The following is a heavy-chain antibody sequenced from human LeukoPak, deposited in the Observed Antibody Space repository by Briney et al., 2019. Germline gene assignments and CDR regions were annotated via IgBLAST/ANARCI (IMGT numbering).Heavy chain of an antibody. CDR1: GYTFTSYG. D-gene: IGHD1-7*01. CDR3: ARGDWNYGRTDY. CDR2: ITYNGNT. Sequence: ASVKVSCKASGYTFTSYGISWVRQAPGQGLEWMGWITYNGNTNYAQEFQGRVTMTTDTSTSTAYMVLRSLRSDDTALYFCARGDWNYGRTDYWGQGTLVTVSS. J-gene: IGHJ4*02. V-gene: IGHV1-18*01.